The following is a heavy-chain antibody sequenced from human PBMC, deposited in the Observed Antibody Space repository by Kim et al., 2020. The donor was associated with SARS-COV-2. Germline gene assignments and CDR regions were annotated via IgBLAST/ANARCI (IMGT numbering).Heavy chain of an antibody. CDR3: ARGNLGYCSGGSCLPYYFDY. D-gene: IGHD2-15*01. V-gene: IGHV3-21*01. J-gene: IGHJ4*02. CDR2: ISSSSSYI. Sequence: GGSLRLSCAASGFTFSSYSMNWVRQAPGKGLEWVSSISSSSSYIYYADSVKGRFTISRDNAKNSLYLQMNSLRAEDTAVYYCARGNLGYCSGGSCLPYYFDYWGQGTLVTVSS. CDR1: GFTFSSYS.